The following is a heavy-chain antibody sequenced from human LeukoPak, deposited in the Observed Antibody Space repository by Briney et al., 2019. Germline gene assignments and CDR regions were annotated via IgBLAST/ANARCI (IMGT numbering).Heavy chain of an antibody. Sequence: PGGSLRLSCAASGLTFSSYAMSWVRQAPGKGLEWVSAISGSGGSTYYADSVKGRFTISRDNSKNTLYLQMNSLRAEDTAVYYCAKDSLPYDFWSGSTLDYWGQGNLVTVSS. J-gene: IGHJ4*02. V-gene: IGHV3-23*01. CDR2: ISGSGGST. CDR1: GLTFSSYA. CDR3: AKDSLPYDFWSGSTLDY. D-gene: IGHD3-3*01.